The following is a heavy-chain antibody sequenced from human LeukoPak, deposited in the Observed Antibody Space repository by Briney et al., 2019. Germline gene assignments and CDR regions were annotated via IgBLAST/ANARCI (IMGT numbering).Heavy chain of an antibody. D-gene: IGHD5-18*01. CDR1: GFTFSSYE. V-gene: IGHV3-48*03. Sequence: PGGSLRLSCAASGFTFSSYEMNWVRQAPGKGLEWVSYISSSGSTIYYADSVKGRFTISRDNTKNSLFLQISSLRGEDSAVYYCAREPSQLWIDNWGQGTRVIVSS. CDR2: ISSSGSTI. CDR3: AREPSQLWIDN. J-gene: IGHJ4*02.